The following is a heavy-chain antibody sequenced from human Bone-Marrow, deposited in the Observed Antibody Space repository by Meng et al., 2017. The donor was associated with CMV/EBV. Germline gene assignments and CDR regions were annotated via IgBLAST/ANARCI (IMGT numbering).Heavy chain of an antibody. CDR2: INDSGST. CDR1: GGSLTDYD. V-gene: IGHV4-34*01. Sequence: SETLSLTCAVYGGSLTDYDWGWIRQSPGKGLEWIGDINDSGSTKYKPSLQRRVTISVDTARNQFSLKVRFVTAADTAVYYCAREVGIVVVPAAPLGAFDIWGQGTRVTVSS. CDR3: AREVGIVVVPAAPLGAFDI. D-gene: IGHD2-2*01. J-gene: IGHJ3*02.